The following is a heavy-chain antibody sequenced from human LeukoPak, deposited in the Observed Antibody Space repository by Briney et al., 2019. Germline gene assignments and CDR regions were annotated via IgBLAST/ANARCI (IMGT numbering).Heavy chain of an antibody. CDR2: IIPIFGTA. V-gene: IGHV1-69*13. Sequence: GASVKVSCKASGGTFSSYAISWVRQAPGQELEWMGGIIPIFGTANYAQKFQGRVTITADESTSTAYMELSSLRSEDTAVYYCARDPAIVVVPAATYYYYGMDVWGKGTTVTVSS. D-gene: IGHD2-2*01. CDR1: GGTFSSYA. J-gene: IGHJ6*04. CDR3: ARDPAIVVVPAATYYYYGMDV.